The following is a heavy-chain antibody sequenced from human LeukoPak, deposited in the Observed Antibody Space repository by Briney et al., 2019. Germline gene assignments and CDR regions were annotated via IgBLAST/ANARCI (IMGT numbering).Heavy chain of an antibody. CDR1: GGSFSGYY. CDR2: INHSGST. V-gene: IGHV4-34*01. Sequence: PSETLSLTCAVYGGSFSGYYWSWIRQPPRKGLEWIGEINHSGSTNYNPSLKSRVTISVDTSKNQFSLKLSSVTAADTAVYYCARDYYYDSSGYPDAFDIWGQGTMVTVSS. J-gene: IGHJ3*02. CDR3: ARDYYYDSSGYPDAFDI. D-gene: IGHD3-22*01.